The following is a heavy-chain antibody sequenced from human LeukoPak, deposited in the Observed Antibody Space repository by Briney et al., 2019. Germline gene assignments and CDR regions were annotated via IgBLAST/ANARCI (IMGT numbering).Heavy chain of an antibody. CDR2: ISGSGGST. V-gene: IGHV3-23*01. Sequence: PGGSLRLSCAASGFTFSSYAMSWVRQAPGKGLEWVSAISGSGGSTYYADSVKGRFTISRDNSKNTLYLQMNSLRAEDTAVYYCARASTYYYDSRRSDWFDPWGQGTLVTVSS. D-gene: IGHD3-22*01. J-gene: IGHJ5*02. CDR3: ARASTYYYDSRRSDWFDP. CDR1: GFTFSSYA.